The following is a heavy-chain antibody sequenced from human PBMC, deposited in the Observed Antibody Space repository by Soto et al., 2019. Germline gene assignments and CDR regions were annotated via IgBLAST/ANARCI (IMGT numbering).Heavy chain of an antibody. CDR2: IDVGSANA. D-gene: IGHD3-22*01. Sequence: SVKVSCKTSGFTFSSSAVHWVRQARGHRLRWIGWIDVGSANANYAQKFQGRVTITADESTSTAYMELSSLRSEDTAVYYCASHNYYDSSGYDYYYYYGMDVWGQGTTVTVSS. CDR3: ASHNYYDSSGYDYYYYYGMDV. CDR1: GFTFSSSA. V-gene: IGHV1-58*01. J-gene: IGHJ6*02.